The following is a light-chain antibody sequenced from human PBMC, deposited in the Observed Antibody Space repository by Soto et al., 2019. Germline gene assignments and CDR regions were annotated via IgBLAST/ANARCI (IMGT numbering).Light chain of an antibody. CDR1: SSDVGGYNY. CDR2: EVN. Sequence: QSALTQPASVSGSPGQSITISSTGTSSDVGGYNYVSWYQQHPGKAPKLMIYEVNNRPSGVSNRFSGSKSGNTASLTISGLQAEDEADYYCSSYTSSSTRVFGGGTKLTVL. J-gene: IGLJ2*01. V-gene: IGLV2-14*01. CDR3: SSYTSSSTRV.